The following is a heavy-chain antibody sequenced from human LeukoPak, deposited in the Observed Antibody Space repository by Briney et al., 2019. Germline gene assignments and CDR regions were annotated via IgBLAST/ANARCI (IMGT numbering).Heavy chain of an antibody. J-gene: IGHJ6*04. CDR3: ARDRSSGSYYLGDV. CDR1: GGTFSSYA. Sequence: ASVKVSCTASGGTFSSYAISWVRQAPGQGLEWMGGIIHIIGTANYAQKFQGRVTITTDESTSTAYMELRSLRSEDTAVYYCARDRSSGSYYLGDVWGKGTTVTVSS. CDR2: IIHIIGTA. D-gene: IGHD3-10*01. V-gene: IGHV1-69*05.